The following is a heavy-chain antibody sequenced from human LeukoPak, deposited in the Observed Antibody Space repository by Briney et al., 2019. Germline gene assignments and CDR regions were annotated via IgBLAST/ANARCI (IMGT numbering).Heavy chain of an antibody. Sequence: ASAKVSCKASGYTFTGYYMHWVRQAPGQGLEWMGWINPNSGGTNYVQKFQGRVTMTRDTSISIAYMELSRLRSDDTAVYYCARLPMGSFGVVTHYFDYWGQGTLVTVSS. V-gene: IGHV1-2*02. CDR1: GYTFTGYY. CDR3: ARLPMGSFGVVTHYFDY. CDR2: INPNSGGT. J-gene: IGHJ4*02. D-gene: IGHD3-3*01.